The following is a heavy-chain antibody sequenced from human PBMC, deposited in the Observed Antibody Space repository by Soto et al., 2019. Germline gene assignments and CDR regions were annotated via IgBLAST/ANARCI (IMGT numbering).Heavy chain of an antibody. V-gene: IGHV1-8*01. Sequence: ASVKVSCKASGYTFTSYDIYWVRQATGQGLEWMGWMNPNTGNSAYAQKFQGRVTVTSDTSINTVHMELSSLRSEDAAVYYCARRAETNGWNGFGADKYYFDFWGQGTLVTVSS. CDR3: ARRAETNGWNGFGADKYYFDF. CDR2: MNPNTGNS. CDR1: GYTFTSYD. J-gene: IGHJ4*02. D-gene: IGHD1-1*01.